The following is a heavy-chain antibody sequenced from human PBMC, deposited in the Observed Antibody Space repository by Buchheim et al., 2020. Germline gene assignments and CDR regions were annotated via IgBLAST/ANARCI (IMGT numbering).Heavy chain of an antibody. Sequence: QLQLQESGPGLVKPSETLSLTCNVSGGSISSSYYCWGWIRQPPGKGLEWVGCIYYDGSTYYNPSLKSRVTISVDTSKDQFSLKLKSVTAADTALYYCARSVQYVAMTNYYYMDVWGKGTT. CDR3: ARSVQYVAMTNYYYMDV. V-gene: IGHV4-39*01. D-gene: IGHD2-8*01. J-gene: IGHJ6*03. CDR2: IYYDGST. CDR1: GGSISSSYYC.